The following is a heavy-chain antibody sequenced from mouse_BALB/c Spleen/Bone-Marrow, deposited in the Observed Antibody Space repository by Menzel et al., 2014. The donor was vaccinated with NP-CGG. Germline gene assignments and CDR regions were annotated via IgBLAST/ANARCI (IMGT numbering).Heavy chain of an antibody. V-gene: IGHV14-1*02. Sequence: EVQLQQSGAEFVRPGALVKLSCNASGFNIKDYYMHWVKQRPEQGLEWIGWIDPENGNTIYDPRFPGKASITADTSSSTAYLQLSSLTSEDTAVYYCTRWVYYGSSYFDYWGQGTTLTGSS. CDR3: TRWVYYGSSYFDY. CDR2: IDPENGNT. J-gene: IGHJ2*01. D-gene: IGHD1-1*01. CDR1: GFNIKDYY.